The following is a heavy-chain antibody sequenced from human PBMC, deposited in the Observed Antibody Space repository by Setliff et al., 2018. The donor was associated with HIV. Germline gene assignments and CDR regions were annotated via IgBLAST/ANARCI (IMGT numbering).Heavy chain of an antibody. CDR2: IYYSGST. CDR1: GGSISSSSYY. Sequence: SETLSLTCTVSGGSISSSSYYWGWIRQPPGKGLEWIGSIYYSGSTYYDPSLKSRVTISVDTSKNQFSLKLSSVTAADTAVYYCARSLFGEVYWGQGTLVTVSS. J-gene: IGHJ4*02. V-gene: IGHV4-39*01. CDR3: ARSLFGEVY. D-gene: IGHD3-10*01.